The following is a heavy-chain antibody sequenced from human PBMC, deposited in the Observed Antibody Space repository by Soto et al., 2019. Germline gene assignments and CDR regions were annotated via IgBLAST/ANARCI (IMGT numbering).Heavy chain of an antibody. CDR3: ARGSGIVALPGELEDVKYDY. CDR2: INESAST. Sequence: QVQLQQWGAGLVKPSETLSLSCAVYGQSFSGHSWSWIRQPPGKGLEWIGEINESASTYYNPSLNSRVTISTDTSKNPFSLKLSSVSAADTAAYFCARGSGIVALPGELEDVKYDYWGQGTLVNVSS. J-gene: IGHJ4*02. V-gene: IGHV4-34*01. D-gene: IGHD1-1*01. CDR1: GQSFSGHS.